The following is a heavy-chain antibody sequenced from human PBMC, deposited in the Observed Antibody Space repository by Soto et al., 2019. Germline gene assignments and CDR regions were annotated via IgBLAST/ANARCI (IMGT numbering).Heavy chain of an antibody. D-gene: IGHD2-15*01. V-gene: IGHV1-18*01. CDR1: VDIIVYDG. CDR2: ISPYTGNT. CDR3: ARDRVDCSGGSCWRSVEDT. J-gene: IGHJ5*02. Sequence: AAVQASFTPSVDIIVYDGIACERQAPGQRQKWMGWISPYTGNTHSATKVQGRLTMTTDTSTSTAYMDLGSLTSDDTAVYYCARDRVDCSGGSCWRSVEDTWGQGTLVTVSS.